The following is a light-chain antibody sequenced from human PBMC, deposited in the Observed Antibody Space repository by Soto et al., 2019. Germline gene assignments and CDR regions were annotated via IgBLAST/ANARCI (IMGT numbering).Light chain of an antibody. J-gene: IGKJ4*01. V-gene: IGKV3-20*01. CDR1: ESISRDY. CDR3: LQDYNYPET. Sequence: EIVLTQSPGTLSLSPGQRATLSCRASESISRDYLAWYQQRLGQAPRLLIYGASSGATGIPDRFSGSGSGTDFTLTISRLEPEDFAIYYCLQDYNYPETFGGGTKVEIK. CDR2: GAS.